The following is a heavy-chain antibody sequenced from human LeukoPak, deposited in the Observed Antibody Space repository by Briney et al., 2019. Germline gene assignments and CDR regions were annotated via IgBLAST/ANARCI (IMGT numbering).Heavy chain of an antibody. V-gene: IGHV3-64*01. J-gene: IGHJ6*03. CDR3: ARDASPGRTVTTSQYYYYYYMDV. CDR2: ISSNGGST. CDR1: GFTFSSYA. Sequence: PGGSLRLSCAASGFTFSSYAMYWVRQAPGKGLEYVSAISSNGGSTYYANSVKGRFTISRDNSKNTLYLQMGSLRAEDMAVYYCARDASPGRTVTTSQYYYYYYMDVWGKGTTVTVSS. D-gene: IGHD4-17*01.